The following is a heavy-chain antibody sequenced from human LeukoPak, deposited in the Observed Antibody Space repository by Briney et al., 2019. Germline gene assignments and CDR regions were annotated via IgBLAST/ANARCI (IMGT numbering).Heavy chain of an antibody. J-gene: IGHJ5*02. V-gene: IGHV1-2*02. CDR2: INPNSGGT. Sequence: ASVKVSCTASGYTFTGYYMHWVRQAPGQGLEWMGWINPNSGGTNYAQKFQGRVTMTRDTSISAAYMELSRLRSDDTAVYYCAKTAGVVGSYNWFDPWGQGTLVTVSS. D-gene: IGHD2-15*01. CDR1: GYTFTGYY. CDR3: AKTAGVVGSYNWFDP.